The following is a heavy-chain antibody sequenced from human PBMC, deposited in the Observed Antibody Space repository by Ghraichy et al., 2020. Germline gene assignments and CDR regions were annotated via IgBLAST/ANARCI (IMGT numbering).Heavy chain of an antibody. J-gene: IGHJ6*02. CDR3: ARDGRDSSGFLSGMDV. Sequence: GGSLRLSCAASGFTFSSYEMNWVRQPPGKGLEWVSYISGSGSTIYYADSVKGRFTISRDNAKNSLYLQINSLRAEDTAVYYCARDGRDSSGFLSGMDVWGQGTTVTVSS. CDR1: GFTFSSYE. V-gene: IGHV3-48*03. CDR2: ISGSGSTI. D-gene: IGHD3-22*01.